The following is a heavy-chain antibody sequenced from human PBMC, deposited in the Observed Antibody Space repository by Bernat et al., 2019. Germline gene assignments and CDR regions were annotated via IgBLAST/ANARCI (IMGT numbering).Heavy chain of an antibody. J-gene: IGHJ4*02. CDR3: ASRSTTWGEDY. D-gene: IGHD2/OR15-2a*01. CDR2: IWHDGSDK. CDR1: GFTFSNYG. Sequence: QVQLVESGGGVVQSGRSLRLSCAASGFTFSNYGMHWVRQAPGKGLEWVALIWHDGSDKYYADSVKGRVTISRDNSKNTVFLQMNSLRAEDTAVYFCASRSTTWGEDYWGQGTLVTVS. V-gene: IGHV3-33*01.